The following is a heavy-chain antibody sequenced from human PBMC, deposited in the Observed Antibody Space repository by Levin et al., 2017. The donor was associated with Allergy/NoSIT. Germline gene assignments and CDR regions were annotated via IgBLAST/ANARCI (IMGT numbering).Heavy chain of an antibody. J-gene: IGHJ6*02. CDR1: GYTFTDYY. CDR2: INPNSGVT. V-gene: IGHV1-2*02. Sequence: GESLKISCQASGYTFTDYYIHWVRQAPGQGLEWMGWINPNSGVTDYAQKFQGRVTMTRDTSISTVHMELSRLRSDDTAVFYCARDGGMDVWGQGTTVTVSS. CDR3: ARDGGMDV.